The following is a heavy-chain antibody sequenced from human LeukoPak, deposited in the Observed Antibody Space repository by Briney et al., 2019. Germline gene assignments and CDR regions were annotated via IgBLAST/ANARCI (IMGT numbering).Heavy chain of an antibody. Sequence: GVSLRLFCAACGFTFSSDGVQGVRKAPGRGLVCVSRIYSVGSNTSYATSVKCGFTISRDNTKNTLYMQMHRLSGEDTAVYYCASLAYGDYTRYYYYDMDGWGQGTTVTVSS. J-gene: IGHJ6*02. CDR3: ASLAYGDYTRYYYYDMDG. D-gene: IGHD4-17*01. CDR1: GFTFSSDG. V-gene: IGHV3-74*01. CDR2: IYSVGSNT.